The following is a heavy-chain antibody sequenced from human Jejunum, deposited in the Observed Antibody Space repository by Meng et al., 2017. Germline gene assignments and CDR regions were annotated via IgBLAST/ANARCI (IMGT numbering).Heavy chain of an antibody. CDR1: GGTPSSHA. CDR2: INPIFGTA. V-gene: IGHV1-69*01. CDR3: AREIGGYSYGYVDY. D-gene: IGHD5-18*01. Sequence: QVQLVQSGDGVKKPGSSVKVSCKASGGTPSSHAISWVRQAPGQGLEWMGEINPIFGTANYAQKFQGRVSITADESTSTAYMELSSLRSEDTAVYYCAREIGGYSYGYVDYWGQGTLVTVSS. J-gene: IGHJ4*02.